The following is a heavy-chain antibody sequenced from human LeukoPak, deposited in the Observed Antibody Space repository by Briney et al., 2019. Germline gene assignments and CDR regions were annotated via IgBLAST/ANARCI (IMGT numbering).Heavy chain of an antibody. Sequence: ASVKVPCKASGGTFSSYAISWVRQAPGQGLEWMGGIIPIFGTANYAQKFQGRVTITADESTSTAYMELSSLRSEDTAVYYCARTIFGVVFNYYYYMGVWGKGTTVTVSS. V-gene: IGHV1-69*13. CDR1: GGTFSSYA. CDR2: IIPIFGTA. CDR3: ARTIFGVVFNYYYYMGV. J-gene: IGHJ6*03. D-gene: IGHD3-3*01.